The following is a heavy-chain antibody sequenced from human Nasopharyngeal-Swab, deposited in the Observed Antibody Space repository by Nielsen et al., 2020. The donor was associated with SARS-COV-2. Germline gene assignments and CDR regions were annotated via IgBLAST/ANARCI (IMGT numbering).Heavy chain of an antibody. D-gene: IGHD6-6*01. Sequence: SETLSLTCTVSGGSISSNSYYWGWIRQPPGKGLEWIGNIYYSGSTSYNPSLQSRVTISVDTSKNQFSLKLTSVTAADTAMYYCARSIAGVSARPLLYWAQGTLFTVSS. CDR2: IYYSGST. J-gene: IGHJ4*02. CDR1: GGSISSNSYY. CDR3: ARSIAGVSARPLLY. V-gene: IGHV4-39*01.